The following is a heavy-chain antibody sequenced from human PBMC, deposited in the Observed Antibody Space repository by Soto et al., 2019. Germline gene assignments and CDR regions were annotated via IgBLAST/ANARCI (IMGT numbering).Heavy chain of an antibody. CDR2: INHSGST. Sequence: QVQLQQWGAGLLKPSETLSLTCAVYGGSFSGYYWSWIRQPPGKGLEWIGEINHSGSTNYNPSLKSRVTISVDTSKNQFSLKLSSVTAADTAVYYCASLDMITFGGVKATRDFDYWGQGTLVTVSS. J-gene: IGHJ4*02. D-gene: IGHD3-16*01. CDR1: GGSFSGYY. V-gene: IGHV4-34*01. CDR3: ASLDMITFGGVKATRDFDY.